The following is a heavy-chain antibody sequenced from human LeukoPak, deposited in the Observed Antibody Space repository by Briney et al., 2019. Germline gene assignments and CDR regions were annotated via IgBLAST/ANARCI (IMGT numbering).Heavy chain of an antibody. V-gene: IGHV3-21*01. J-gene: IGHJ4*02. D-gene: IGHD6-13*01. CDR3: ARSIWGSSFGEVFDY. CDR2: ISSSSSYI. CDR1: GFTFSSYA. Sequence: GRSLRLSCAASGFTFSSYAMHWVRQAPGKGLEWVSSISSSSSYIYYADSVKGRFTISRDNAKNSLYLQMNSLRAEDTAVYYCARSIWGSSFGEVFDYWGQGTLVTVSS.